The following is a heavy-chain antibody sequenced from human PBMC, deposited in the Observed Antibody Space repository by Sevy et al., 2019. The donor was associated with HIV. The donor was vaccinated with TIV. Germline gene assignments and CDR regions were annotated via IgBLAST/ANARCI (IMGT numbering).Heavy chain of an antibody. CDR2: IDSGGST. V-gene: IGHV3-66*01. Sequence: GGSLRLSCEASGFTVSGNYMSWVRLAPGMGLEWVSLIDSGGSTYYADSVKGRFTISRDNAKNTLYLQMNPLRAEDTAVYFCARDRYYDASGYYYYYYGMDVWGQWTTVTVSS. CDR1: GFTVSGNY. D-gene: IGHD3-22*01. J-gene: IGHJ6*02. CDR3: ARDRYYDASGYYYYYYGMDV.